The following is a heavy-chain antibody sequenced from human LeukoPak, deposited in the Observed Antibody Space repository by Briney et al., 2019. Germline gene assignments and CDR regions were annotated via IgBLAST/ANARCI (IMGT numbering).Heavy chain of an antibody. D-gene: IGHD4-23*01. J-gene: IGHJ6*02. CDR1: GGSISGGSYY. CDR2: IYTSGST. CDR3: ARGTVVTPPLDYYYGMDV. Sequence: SQTLSLTCTVSGGSISGGSYYWSWIRQPAGKGLEWIGRIYTSGSTNYNPSLKSRVTISVDTSKNQFSLKLSSVTAADTAVYYCARGTVVTPPLDYYYGMDVWGQGTTITVSS. V-gene: IGHV4-61*02.